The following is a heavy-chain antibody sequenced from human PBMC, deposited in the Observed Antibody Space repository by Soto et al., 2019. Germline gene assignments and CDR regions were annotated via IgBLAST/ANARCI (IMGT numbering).Heavy chain of an antibody. D-gene: IGHD1-26*01. CDR2: INPNSGGT. J-gene: IGHJ6*02. CDR1: GYTFIDYY. V-gene: IGHV1-2*02. CDR3: APSGLYYYNVMDV. Sequence: GASVKVSCKASGYTFIDYYMHWVRQAPGQGLEWMGWINPNSGGTNYAQKFQGRVTMTRDTSISTAYMELSRLRSDDTAVYYCAPSGLYYYNVMDVWGQGTTVTVSS.